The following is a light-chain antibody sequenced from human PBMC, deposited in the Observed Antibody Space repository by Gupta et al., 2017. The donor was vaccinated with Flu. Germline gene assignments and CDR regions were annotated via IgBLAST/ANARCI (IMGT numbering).Light chain of an antibody. CDR2: SAS. CDR1: QSINSNY. Sequence: EVVLTQSPGTLSLSPGERVTLSCRASQSINSNYLAWYQQKPGQAPRLLIFSASSRATGIPDRFSGSGSGTEFTLTINRLEPEDFALYYCQHEDNSQNIFGQGTKMDIK. V-gene: IGKV3-20*01. J-gene: IGKJ2*01. CDR3: QHEDNSQNI.